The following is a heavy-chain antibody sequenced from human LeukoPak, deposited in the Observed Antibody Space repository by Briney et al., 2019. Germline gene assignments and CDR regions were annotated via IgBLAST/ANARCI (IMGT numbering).Heavy chain of an antibody. CDR1: GGTFSSYA. CDR2: IIPIFGTA. CDR3: ARSRDIAAHFDY. V-gene: IGHV1-69*05. Sequence: SVKVSCKASGGTFSSYAISWVRQAPGQGLEWMGGIIPIFGTANYAQKFQGRVTITTDESTSTAYIELSSLRSEDTAVYYCARSRDIAAHFDYWGQGTLVTVSS. J-gene: IGHJ4*02. D-gene: IGHD2-21*01.